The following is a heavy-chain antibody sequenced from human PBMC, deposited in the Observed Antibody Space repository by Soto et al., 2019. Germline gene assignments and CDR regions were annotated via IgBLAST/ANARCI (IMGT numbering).Heavy chain of an antibody. Sequence: SETLSLTCTVSGGSMSSSSYYWGWIRQPPGKGLEWIGSIYYSGTTYYNPSLKSRVTISVDASNNQFSLKLTSVTAADTAMYYCARLRRTYGAGGYDYYYGMDVWGQGTTVTVSS. CDR3: ARLRRTYGAGGYDYYYGMDV. J-gene: IGHJ6*02. D-gene: IGHD4-17*01. CDR2: IYYSGTT. CDR1: GGSMSSSSYY. V-gene: IGHV4-39*01.